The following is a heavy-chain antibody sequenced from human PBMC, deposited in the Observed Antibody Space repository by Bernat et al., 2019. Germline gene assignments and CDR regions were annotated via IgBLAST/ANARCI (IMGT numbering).Heavy chain of an antibody. D-gene: IGHD4-17*01. CDR2: ISWNSGSI. CDR1: GFTFDDYA. CDR3: ARDHKKFGDYVAIYYYYGMDV. J-gene: IGHJ6*02. V-gene: IGHV3-9*01. Sequence: EVQLVESGGGLVQPGRSLRLSCAASGFTFDDYAMHWVRQAPGKGLEWVSGISWNSGSIGYADSVKGRFTISRDNAKNSLYLQMNSLRAEDTAVYYCARDHKKFGDYVAIYYYYGMDVWGQGTTVTVSS.